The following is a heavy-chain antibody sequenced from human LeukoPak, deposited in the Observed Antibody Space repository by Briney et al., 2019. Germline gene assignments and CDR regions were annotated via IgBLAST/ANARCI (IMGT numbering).Heavy chain of an antibody. CDR1: GGSIHTYY. CDR3: ARGPSRYSSGWFDY. V-gene: IGHV4-59*13. Sequence: SETLSLTCSVSGGSIHTYYWTWIRQPPGKGLEWIGYIYYSGSTNYNPSLKSRVTISVDTSKNQFSLKLSSVTAADTAVYYCARGPSRYSSGWFDYWGQGTLVTVSS. D-gene: IGHD6-19*01. J-gene: IGHJ4*02. CDR2: IYYSGST.